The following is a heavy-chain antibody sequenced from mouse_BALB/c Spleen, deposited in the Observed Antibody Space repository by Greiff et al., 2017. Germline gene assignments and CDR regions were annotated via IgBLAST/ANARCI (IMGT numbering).Heavy chain of an antibody. J-gene: IGHJ4*01. V-gene: IGHV2-9-2*01. Sequence: QVQPQQSGPGLVAPSQSLSITCTVSGFSLTSYDISWIRQPPGKGLEWLGVIWTGGGTNYNSAFMSRLSISKDNSKSQVFLKMNSLQTDDTAIYYCVRDRGNPYAMDYWGPGTSVTVSS. D-gene: IGHD2-1*01. CDR3: VRDRGNPYAMDY. CDR1: GFSLTSYD. CDR2: IWTGGGT.